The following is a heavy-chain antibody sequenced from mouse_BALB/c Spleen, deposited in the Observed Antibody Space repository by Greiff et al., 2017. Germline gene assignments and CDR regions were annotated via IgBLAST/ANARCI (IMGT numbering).Heavy chain of an antibody. CDR2: IWTGGGT. CDR1: GFSLTSYD. Sequence: VQLQESGPGLVAPSQSLSITCTVSGFSLTSYDISWIRQPPGKGLEWLGVIWTGGGTNYNSAFMSRLSISKDNSKSQVFLKMNSLQTDDTAIYYCVRGNFDYWGQGTTLTVSS. V-gene: IGHV2-9-2*01. CDR3: VRGNFDY. J-gene: IGHJ2*01.